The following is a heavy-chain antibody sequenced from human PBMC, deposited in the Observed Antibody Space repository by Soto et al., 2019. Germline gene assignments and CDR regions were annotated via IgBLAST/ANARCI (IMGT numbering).Heavy chain of an antibody. CDR1: GGSFSGYY. Sequence: QVQLQQWGAGLLKPSETLSLTGAVYGGSFSGYYWSWIRQPPGKGLEWIGEINHSGSTNYNPSLKSRVTISVDTSKHQFSLKLSSVTAADTAVYYCARGVSDWQQLVAWGQGTLVTVSS. CDR2: INHSGST. D-gene: IGHD6-13*01. CDR3: ARGVSDWQQLVA. V-gene: IGHV4-34*01. J-gene: IGHJ5*02.